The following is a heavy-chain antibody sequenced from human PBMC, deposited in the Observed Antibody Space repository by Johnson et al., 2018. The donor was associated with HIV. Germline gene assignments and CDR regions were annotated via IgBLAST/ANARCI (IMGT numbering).Heavy chain of an antibody. D-gene: IGHD3-10*01. Sequence: QMLLVESGGGGVQPGRSLRLSCAASGFTFSSYAMHWVRRAPGKGLEWVAVISYDGNNKYYADSVKGRFTISRDNSRNTLYLQMNTLRTEDTALYYCAKDLNYGSGPVDIWGQGTMVTVSS. J-gene: IGHJ3*02. CDR1: GFTFSSYA. CDR2: ISYDGNNK. V-gene: IGHV3-30-3*01. CDR3: AKDLNYGSGPVDI.